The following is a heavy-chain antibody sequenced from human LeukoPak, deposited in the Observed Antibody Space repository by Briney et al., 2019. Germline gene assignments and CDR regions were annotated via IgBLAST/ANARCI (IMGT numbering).Heavy chain of an antibody. CDR1: GYTLTSYD. CDR3: ARGRSLVPFGFLYYYYYGMDV. J-gene: IGHJ6*02. V-gene: IGHV1-8*01. CDR2: MNPNSGNT. Sequence: ASVKVSCKASGYTLTSYDINWVRQATGQGLEWMGWMNPNSGNTGYAQKFQGRVTMTRNTSISTAYMELSSLRSEDTAVYYCARGRSLVPFGFLYYYYYGMDVWGQGTTVTVSS. D-gene: IGHD6-13*01.